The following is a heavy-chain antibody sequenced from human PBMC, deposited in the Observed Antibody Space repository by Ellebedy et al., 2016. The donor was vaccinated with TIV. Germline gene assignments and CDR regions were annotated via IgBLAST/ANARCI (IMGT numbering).Heavy chain of an antibody. CDR2: ISSDGSRR. CDR1: GFTFRRYG. CDR3: TATANYGYLDV. D-gene: IGHD3-16*01. J-gene: IGHJ6*03. V-gene: IGHV3-30*03. Sequence: GESLKISXAASGFTFRRYGMHWVRQAPGKGLEWVAVISSDGSRRSYADSVRDRFTIYRDNSKNTLYVQMNSLRAEDTAVYYCTATANYGYLDVWGKGATVTVSS.